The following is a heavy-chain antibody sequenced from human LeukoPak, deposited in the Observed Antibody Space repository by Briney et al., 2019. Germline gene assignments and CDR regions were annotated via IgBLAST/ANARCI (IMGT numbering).Heavy chain of an antibody. J-gene: IGHJ6*02. V-gene: IGHV1-69*13. Sequence: GAPVKVSCKASGGTFSSYAISWVRQAPGQGLEWMGGIIPIFGTANYAQKFQGRVTITADESTSTAYMELSSLRSEDTAVYYCARVDTAMVNYYGMDVWGQGTTVTVSS. CDR2: IIPIFGTA. D-gene: IGHD5-18*01. CDR1: GGTFSSYA. CDR3: ARVDTAMVNYYGMDV.